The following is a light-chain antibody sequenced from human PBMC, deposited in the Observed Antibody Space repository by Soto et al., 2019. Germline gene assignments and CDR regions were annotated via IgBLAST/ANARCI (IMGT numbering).Light chain of an antibody. V-gene: IGLV3-21*04. CDR2: YDS. J-gene: IGLJ2*01. CDR1: NIGSKS. Sequence: SYELTRRPSVSVAPGKTARITCGGNNIGSKSVHWYQQKPGQAPVLVIYYDSDRPSGIPERFSGSNSGNTATLTISRVEAGDEADYYCQVWDSSSDHPVFGGGTKLTVL. CDR3: QVWDSSSDHPV.